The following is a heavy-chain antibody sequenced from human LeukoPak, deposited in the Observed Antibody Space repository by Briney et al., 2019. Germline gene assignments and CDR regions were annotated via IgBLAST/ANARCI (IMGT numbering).Heavy chain of an antibody. D-gene: IGHD2-21*02. CDR2: MNPNSGNT. CDR3: ARGEVTETFFDY. Sequence: ASVKVSCKASGYTFTDYYIDWVRQAPGQGLEWMGWMNPNSGNTGYAQKFQGRVTITRNTSISTAYMELSSLRSEDTAVYYCARGEVTETFFDYWGQGTLVTVSS. CDR1: GYTFTDYY. V-gene: IGHV1-8*03. J-gene: IGHJ4*02.